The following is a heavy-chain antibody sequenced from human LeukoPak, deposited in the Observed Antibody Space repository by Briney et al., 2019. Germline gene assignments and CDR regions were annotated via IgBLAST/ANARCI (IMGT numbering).Heavy chain of an antibody. D-gene: IGHD4-17*01. J-gene: IGHJ4*02. CDR1: GYTFTGYY. Sequence: ASVKVSCKASGYTFTGYYMHWVRQAPGQGRDGMGWVNPNRGGTNYAQKLRGRVTMTTATSTSTAYMELRSLRSDDTAVYYCVYGDSLESFDYWGQGTLVTVSS. CDR2: VNPNRGGT. V-gene: IGHV1-2*02. CDR3: VYGDSLESFDY.